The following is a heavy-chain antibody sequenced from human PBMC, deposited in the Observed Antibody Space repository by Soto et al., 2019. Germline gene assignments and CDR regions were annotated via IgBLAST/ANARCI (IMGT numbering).Heavy chain of an antibody. CDR2: IIPILGIA. D-gene: IGHD2-2*01. CDR3: ARDRANIVVVPAAPRGWFDP. V-gene: IGHV1-69*04. J-gene: IGHJ5*02. Sequence: SVKVSCKASGGTFSSYTISWVRQAPGQGLEWMGRIIPILGIANYAQKFQGRVTITADKSTSTAYMELSSLRSEDTAVYYCARDRANIVVVPAAPRGWFDPWGQGTLVTVSS. CDR1: GGTFSSYT.